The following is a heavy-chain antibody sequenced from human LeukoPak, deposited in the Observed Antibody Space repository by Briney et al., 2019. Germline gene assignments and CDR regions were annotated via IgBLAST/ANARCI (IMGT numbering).Heavy chain of an antibody. V-gene: IGHV4-4*07. J-gene: IGHJ5*02. CDR2: IYTSGST. CDR3: DTGTTGEVKFDP. Sequence: PSETLSLTCTVSGNSFGDYYWSWIRQPAGKGLEWIGRIYTSGSTTYNPSLKSRVTMSVDTSKSQFSLNLMSVTAADTAVYSRDTGTTGEVKFDPWGQGTLVTVSS. CDR1: GNSFGDYY. D-gene: IGHD4-17*01.